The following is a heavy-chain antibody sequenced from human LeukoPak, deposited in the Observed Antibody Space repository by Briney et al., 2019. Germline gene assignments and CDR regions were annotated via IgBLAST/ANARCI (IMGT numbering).Heavy chain of an antibody. CDR2: IYYSGTT. J-gene: IGHJ4*02. V-gene: IGHV4-59*08. Sequence: SETLSLTCTVSGGSISSYYWSWIRQPPGKGLEWIGYIYYSGTTNYNPSLKSRVTISADTSKNQFSLKLTSVTAADTAVYYCARSSVSGTYSGGYWGQGTLVTVSS. CDR1: GGSISSYY. D-gene: IGHD3-10*01. CDR3: ARSSVSGTYSGGY.